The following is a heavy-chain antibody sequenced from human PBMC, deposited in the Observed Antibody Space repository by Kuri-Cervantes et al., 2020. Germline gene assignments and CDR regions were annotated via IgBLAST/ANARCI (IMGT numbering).Heavy chain of an antibody. CDR3: ARSPPRDWDSYYDSSGAFDY. D-gene: IGHD3-22*01. J-gene: IGHJ4*02. CDR1: GGTFSSYA. CDR2: IIPIFGTT. V-gene: IGHV1-69*05. Sequence: SVKVSCKASGGTFSSYAISWVRQAPGQGLEWMGGIIPIFGTTNYAQKFQGRVTITTDESTSTAYMELSSLRSEDTAVYYCARSPPRDWDSYYDSSGAFDYWGQGTLVTVSS.